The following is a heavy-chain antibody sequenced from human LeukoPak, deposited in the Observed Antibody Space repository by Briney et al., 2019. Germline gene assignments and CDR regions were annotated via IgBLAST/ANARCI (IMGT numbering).Heavy chain of an antibody. CDR3: ARPWYYDFWSGYPPNWFDP. V-gene: IGHV3-30*03. D-gene: IGHD3-3*01. CDR2: ISYDGSNK. CDR1: GFTFSSYS. J-gene: IGHJ5*02. Sequence: GGSLRLSCAASGFTFSSYSMNWVRQAPGKGLEWVAVISYDGSNKYYADSVKGRFTISRDNSKNTLYLQMNSLRAEDTAVYYCARPWYYDFWSGYPPNWFDPWGQGTLVTVSS.